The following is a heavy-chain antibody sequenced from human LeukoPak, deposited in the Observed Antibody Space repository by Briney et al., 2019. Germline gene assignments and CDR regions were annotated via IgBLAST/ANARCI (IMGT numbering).Heavy chain of an antibody. V-gene: IGHV4-34*01. CDR1: GGSFSGYY. J-gene: IGHJ4*02. CDR2: INHSGST. D-gene: IGHD3-22*01. Sequence: SETLSLTCAVYGGSFSGYYWSWIRQPPGKGLEWIGEINHSGSTNYNPSLKSRVTISVDTSKNQFSLKLSSVTAADTAVYYCARDNYYYDSSGYYIDYWGRGTLVTVST. CDR3: ARDNYYYDSSGYYIDY.